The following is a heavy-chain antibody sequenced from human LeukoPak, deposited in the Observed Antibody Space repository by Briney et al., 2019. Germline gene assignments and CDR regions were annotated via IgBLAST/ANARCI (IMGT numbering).Heavy chain of an antibody. D-gene: IGHD1-14*01. Sequence: GGSLRLSCAGSGFTFNNYWMHWVRQVPGKGLEWVSRINGDGGSTSYADSVKGRFTITRDNAKYTLFLQMNNLGAEDTAVYYCAKDRGAPDFYYYYYGMDVWGQGTKVTVSS. CDR1: GFTFNNYW. J-gene: IGHJ6*02. CDR2: INGDGGST. CDR3: AKDRGAPDFYYYYYGMDV. V-gene: IGHV3-74*01.